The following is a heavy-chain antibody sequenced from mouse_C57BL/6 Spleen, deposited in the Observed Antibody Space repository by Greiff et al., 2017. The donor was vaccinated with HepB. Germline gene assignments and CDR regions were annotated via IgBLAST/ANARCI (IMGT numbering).Heavy chain of an antibody. Sequence: EVQLQQSGPELVKPGASVKISCKASGYTFTDYYMNWVKQSHGKSLEWIGDINPNNGGTSYNQKFKGKATLTVDKSSSTAYMELRSLTSEDSAVYYCARNHYDGSFDYWGQGTTLTVSS. CDR2: INPNNGGT. J-gene: IGHJ2*01. V-gene: IGHV1-26*01. CDR3: ARNHYDGSFDY. D-gene: IGHD2-3*01. CDR1: GYTFTDYY.